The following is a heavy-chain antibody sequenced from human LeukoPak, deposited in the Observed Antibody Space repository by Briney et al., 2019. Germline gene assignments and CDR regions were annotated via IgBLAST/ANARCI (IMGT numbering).Heavy chain of an antibody. CDR2: ISNSGST. D-gene: IGHD2-15*01. V-gene: IGHV4-59*11. CDR3: GRDALVGYFSYYYMDV. Sequence: PSETLSLTCTVSGGAITSHYWTWIWQSPVKGLEWIGDISNSGSTSYNPSLKSRVTISIDTSKSQFSLKLTSVTAADTAVYYCGRDALVGYFSYYYMDVWGKGTTVTVSS. J-gene: IGHJ6*03. CDR1: GGAITSHY.